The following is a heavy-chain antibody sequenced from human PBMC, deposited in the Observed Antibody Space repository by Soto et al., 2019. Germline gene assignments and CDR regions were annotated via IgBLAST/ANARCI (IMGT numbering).Heavy chain of an antibody. J-gene: IGHJ4*02. D-gene: IGHD3-3*01. CDR2: IYYSGST. CDR1: GGSISSSSYY. Sequence: SETLSLTCTVSGGSISSSSYYWGWIRQPPGKGLEWIGSIYYSGSTYYNPSLKSRVTISVDTSKNQFSLKLSSVTAADTAVYYCARSNYDFWSGYYTSPHFDYWGQGTLVTVSS. CDR3: ARSNYDFWSGYYTSPHFDY. V-gene: IGHV4-39*01.